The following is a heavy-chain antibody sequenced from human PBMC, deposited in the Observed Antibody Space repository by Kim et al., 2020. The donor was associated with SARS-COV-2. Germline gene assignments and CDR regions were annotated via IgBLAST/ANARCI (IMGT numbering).Heavy chain of an antibody. CDR1: GGSFSGYY. Sequence: SETLSLTCAVYGGSFSGYYWSWIRQPPGKGLDWIGEINHSGSTNYNPSLKSRVTISVDTSKNQFSLKLSSVTAADTVVYYCARRYSSSWYIIFDYWGQGT. J-gene: IGHJ4*02. V-gene: IGHV4-34*01. CDR3: ARRYSSSWYIIFDY. CDR2: INHSGST. D-gene: IGHD6-13*01.